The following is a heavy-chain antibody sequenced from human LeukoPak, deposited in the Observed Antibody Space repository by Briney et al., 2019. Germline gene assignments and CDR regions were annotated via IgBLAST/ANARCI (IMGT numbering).Heavy chain of an antibody. CDR2: IIPIFGTA. J-gene: IGHJ5*02. Sequence: GASVKVSCKTSGYTFSNYGISWVRQAPGQGLEWMGGIIPIFGTANYAQKFQGRVTITADESTSTAYMELSSLRSEDTAVYYCARGIAVHRHWFDPWGQGTLVTVSS. D-gene: IGHD6-19*01. CDR1: GYTFSNYG. V-gene: IGHV1-69*13. CDR3: ARGIAVHRHWFDP.